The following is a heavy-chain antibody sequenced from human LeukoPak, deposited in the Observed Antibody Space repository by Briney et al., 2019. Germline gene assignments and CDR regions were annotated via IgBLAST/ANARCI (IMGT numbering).Heavy chain of an antibody. V-gene: IGHV3-23*01. J-gene: IGHJ4*02. CDR3: ANEANYGDFPDY. Sequence: RAGGSLRLSCAASGFTFSIYALSWVRQAPGKGLEWVSVLGGSETSTSYADSVKGRFTISRDNSKNTLYLQMNSLRAEDTAVYYCANEANYGDFPDYWGQGTLVTVSS. CDR2: LGGSETST. D-gene: IGHD4-17*01. CDR1: GFTFSIYA.